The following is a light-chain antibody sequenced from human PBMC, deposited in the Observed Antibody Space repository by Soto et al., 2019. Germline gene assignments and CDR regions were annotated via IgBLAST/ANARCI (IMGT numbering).Light chain of an antibody. V-gene: IGLV2-14*01. CDR2: EVS. CDR1: SSDIGSYSH. Sequence: QSALTQPASVSGSPGQSITISCSGTSSDIGSYSHVAWFQQFPGKSPKLTIYEVSSRPSGVSSRFSGSKSGNTASLTISGLQAEDGADYYCIAYTGSSTSYVFGSGTKVTVL. CDR3: IAYTGSSTSYV. J-gene: IGLJ1*01.